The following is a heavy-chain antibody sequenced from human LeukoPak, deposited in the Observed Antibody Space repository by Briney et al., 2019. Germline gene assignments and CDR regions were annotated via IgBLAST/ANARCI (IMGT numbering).Heavy chain of an antibody. J-gene: IGHJ4*02. D-gene: IGHD1-1*01. CDR2: IKQDGSEK. CDR1: GFTFSNHG. CDR3: ARWCLSGTTYYFDY. Sequence: PGGSLRLSCAASGFTFSNHGMHWVRQAPGKGLEWVANIKQDGSEKYYVDSVKGRFTISRDNAKNSLYLLMNSLRAEDTAVYYCARWCLSGTTYYFDYWGQGTLVTVSS. V-gene: IGHV3-7*01.